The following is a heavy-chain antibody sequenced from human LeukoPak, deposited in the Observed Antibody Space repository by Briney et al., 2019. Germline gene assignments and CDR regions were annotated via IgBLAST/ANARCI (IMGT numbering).Heavy chain of an antibody. J-gene: IGHJ4*02. Sequence: ASVKVSCKASRYTFTSYDINWLREAAGQGLEWMGWMNPNTGRTGYAQKVQGRLTMTRDTSISTASMELSSMRSDDPAVYYCARLSQTPDYYSNGGYYYLGYWGQGTPVTVSS. CDR3: ARLSQTPDYYSNGGYYYLGY. D-gene: IGHD3-22*01. CDR2: MNPNTGRT. CDR1: RYTFTSYD. V-gene: IGHV1-8*02.